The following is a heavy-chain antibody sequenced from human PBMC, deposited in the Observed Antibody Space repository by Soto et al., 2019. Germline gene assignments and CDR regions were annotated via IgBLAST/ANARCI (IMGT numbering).Heavy chain of an antibody. CDR3: ARDATFGTKGGSFDI. J-gene: IGHJ3*02. CDR2: MWYDGTNK. Sequence: PGGSLRLSCAASGFTFRIYSMHWVRQSPGKGLEWVAVMWYDGTNKYYGESVKGRFTISRDNSENTLYLQTNSLRVEDTAVYYCARDATFGTKGGSFDIWGHGTLVTVSS. CDR1: GFTFRIYS. D-gene: IGHD3-16*01. V-gene: IGHV3-33*01.